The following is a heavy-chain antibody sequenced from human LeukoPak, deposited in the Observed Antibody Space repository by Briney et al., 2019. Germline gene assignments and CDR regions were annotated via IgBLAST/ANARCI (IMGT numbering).Heavy chain of an antibody. Sequence: PGVSLRLSCAASVYTFKHSCKPWFREAPARAREWVGLIKKTSDGGTTYYGAPVKHRFIISIDDSKNTLSLQMDSLQTEDTGVYYCTAGLGHTDHDYWRQGTLVTVSS. CDR3: TAGLGHTDHDY. CDR1: VYTFKHSC. V-gene: IGHV3-15*01. CDR2: IKKTSDGGTT. J-gene: IGHJ4*02. D-gene: IGHD2-2*02.